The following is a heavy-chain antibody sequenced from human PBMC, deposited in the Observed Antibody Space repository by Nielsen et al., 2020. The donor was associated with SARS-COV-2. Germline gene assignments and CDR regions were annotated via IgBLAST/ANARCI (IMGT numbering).Heavy chain of an antibody. D-gene: IGHD4-17*01. J-gene: IGHJ4*02. V-gene: IGHV4-61*05. CDR1: GGSISSSSYY. CDR2: IYYSGST. Sequence: SETLSLTCTVSGGSISSSSYYWSWIRQPPGKGLEWIGYIYYSGSTNYNPSLKSRVTISVDTSKNQFSLKLSSVTAADTAVYYCAMHSVTTSGAADYWGQGTLVTVSS. CDR3: AMHSVTTSGAADY.